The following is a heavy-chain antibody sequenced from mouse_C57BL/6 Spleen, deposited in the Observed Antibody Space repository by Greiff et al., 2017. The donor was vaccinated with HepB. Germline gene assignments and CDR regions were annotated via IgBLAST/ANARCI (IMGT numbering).Heavy chain of an antibody. CDR3: ARGPYYYVSSGDFDY. CDR1: GYSITSGYY. V-gene: IGHV3-6*01. Sequence: EVQLVESGPGLVKPSQSLSLTCSVTGYSITSGYYWYWIRQFPGNQLELMGYISYDGSNNYNPSLKNRISITRDTSKNQFFLKLNSVTTEDTATYYCARGPYYYVSSGDFDYWGQGTTLTVSS. J-gene: IGHJ2*01. D-gene: IGHD1-1*01. CDR2: ISYDGSN.